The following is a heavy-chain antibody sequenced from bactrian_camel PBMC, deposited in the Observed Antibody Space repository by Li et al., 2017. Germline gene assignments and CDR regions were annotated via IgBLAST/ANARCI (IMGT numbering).Heavy chain of an antibody. CDR3: AAGFTY. CDR2: IESDGTT. J-gene: IGHJ4*01. V-gene: IGHV3S53*01. CDR1: GHDFSNCG. D-gene: IGHD1*01. Sequence: VQLVESGGGSVQAGGSLRLSCVASGHDFSNCGMAWYRQAPGKEREGDASIESDGTTTYADSVKGRFTISRDNAKNTLYLQMSNLKSEDTGRYFCAAGFTYWGQGTQVTVS.